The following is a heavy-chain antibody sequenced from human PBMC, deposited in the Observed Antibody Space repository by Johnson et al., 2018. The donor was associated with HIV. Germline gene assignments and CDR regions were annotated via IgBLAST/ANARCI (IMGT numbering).Heavy chain of an antibody. Sequence: LVESGGGVVQPGRSLRLSCAASGFTFNHYTLHWVRQAPGKGLEWVSLIHSGGSTYYADSVKGRFTISRDNSKNTLYLQMNSLRAEDTAVYYCASRYTVDAFDIWGQGTMVTVSS. J-gene: IGHJ3*02. CDR1: GFTFNHYT. CDR2: IHSGGST. V-gene: IGHV3-NL1*01. D-gene: IGHD1-1*01. CDR3: ASRYTVDAFDI.